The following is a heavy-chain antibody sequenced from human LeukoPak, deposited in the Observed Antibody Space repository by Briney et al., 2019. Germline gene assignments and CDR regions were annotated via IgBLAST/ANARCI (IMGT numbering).Heavy chain of an antibody. J-gene: IGHJ3*02. V-gene: IGHV3-23*01. D-gene: IGHD3-10*01. Sequence: GGSLRLSCAASGFTFSSHGMSWVRQAPGKGLEWVSGIVGGAGGTYYADSVKGRFTISRDNSKNTLYLQMNSLRAEDTAVYYCAKGLGFGELSEEAFDIWGQGTMVTVSS. CDR1: GFTFSSHG. CDR3: AKGLGFGELSEEAFDI. CDR2: IVGGAGGT.